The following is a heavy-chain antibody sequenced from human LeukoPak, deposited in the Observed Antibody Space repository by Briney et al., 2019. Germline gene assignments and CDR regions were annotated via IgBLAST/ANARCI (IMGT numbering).Heavy chain of an antibody. CDR3: AKDASNYFWYFDL. CDR1: GGTFSSYA. V-gene: IGHV1-69*13. D-gene: IGHD1-1*01. J-gene: IGHJ2*01. CDR2: IIPIFGTA. Sequence: ASVKVSCKASGGTFSSYAISWVRQAPGQGLEWMGGIIPIFGTANYAQKFQGRVTITADESTSTAYMELSSLRSEDTAVYYCAKDASNYFWYFDLWGRGTLVTVSS.